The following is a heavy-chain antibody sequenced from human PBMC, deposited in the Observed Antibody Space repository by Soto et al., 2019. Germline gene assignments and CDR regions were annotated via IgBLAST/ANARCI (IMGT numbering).Heavy chain of an antibody. V-gene: IGHV4-34*01. Sequence: SETLSLTCTVSGAALSSGGYFYTWVRQPPGKGLEWIGEINHSGSTNYNPSLKSRVTISVDTSKNQFSLKLSSVTAADTAVYYCARGRRTYTIFGVVTTSYFDYWGQGTLVTVSS. CDR1: GAALSSGGYF. J-gene: IGHJ4*02. CDR3: ARGRRTYTIFGVVTTSYFDY. D-gene: IGHD3-3*01. CDR2: INHSGST.